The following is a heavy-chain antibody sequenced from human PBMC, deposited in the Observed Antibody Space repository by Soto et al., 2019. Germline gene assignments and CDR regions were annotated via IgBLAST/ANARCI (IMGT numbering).Heavy chain of an antibody. J-gene: IGHJ5*02. CDR2: IYYSGST. D-gene: IGHD5-12*01. V-gene: IGHV4-39*01. CDR1: GGSISSSSYY. CDR3: ARRGSYIVATILDYNWFDP. Sequence: SETLSLTCTVSGGSISSSSYYWGWIRQPPGKGLEWIGSIYYSGSTHYNPSLKSRVTISVDTSKNQFSLKLSSVTAADTAVYYCARRGSYIVATILDYNWFDPWGQGTLVTVSS.